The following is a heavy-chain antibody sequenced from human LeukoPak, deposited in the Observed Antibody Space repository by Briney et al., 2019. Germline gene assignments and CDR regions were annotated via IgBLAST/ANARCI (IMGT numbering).Heavy chain of an antibody. CDR3: AKDIASGSGPYYGMDV. J-gene: IGHJ6*02. Sequence: PGGSLRLSCAASGFTFDDYAMHWVRQAPGKGLEWVSGISWNSGSIGYADPVKGRFTISRDNAKNSLYLQMNSLRAEDTALYYCAKDIASGSGPYYGMDVWGQGTTVTVSS. V-gene: IGHV3-9*01. D-gene: IGHD6-19*01. CDR2: ISWNSGSI. CDR1: GFTFDDYA.